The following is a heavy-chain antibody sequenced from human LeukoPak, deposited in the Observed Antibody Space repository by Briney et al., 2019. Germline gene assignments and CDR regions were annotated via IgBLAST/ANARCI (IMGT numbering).Heavy chain of an antibody. D-gene: IGHD3-16*01. CDR3: ARERRAWGEDF. J-gene: IGHJ4*02. CDR2: IYDSGST. CDR1: GGSIRSYY. V-gene: IGHV4-59*01. Sequence: SETLSLTCTVSGGSIRSYYWSWIRQPPGKGLEWVGYIYDSGSTSYNPSLKSRVTISVDTSKNQFSLKVTSVTAADTAVYYCARERRAWGEDFWGQGTLVTVSS.